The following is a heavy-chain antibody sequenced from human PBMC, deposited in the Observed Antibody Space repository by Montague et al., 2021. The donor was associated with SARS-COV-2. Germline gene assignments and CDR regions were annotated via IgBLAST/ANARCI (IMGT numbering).Heavy chain of an antibody. CDR2: IYSGASST. CDR3: AKVDQWEVFLDY. V-gene: IGHV3-23*03. CDR1: GFTLRNYA. D-gene: IGHD1-26*01. Sequence: SLRLSCAASGFTLRNYAMSWVRQAPGKGLEWVSVIYSGASSTYYADSVKGRFTISGDNSKNTLYLQMNNLRAEDTAVYYCAKVDQWEVFLDYWGRGTLVIVSS. J-gene: IGHJ4*02.